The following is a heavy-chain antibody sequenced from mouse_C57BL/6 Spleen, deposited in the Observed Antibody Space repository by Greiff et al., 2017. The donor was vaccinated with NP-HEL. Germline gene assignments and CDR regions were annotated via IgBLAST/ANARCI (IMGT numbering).Heavy chain of an antibody. CDR3: ARSYYYGSPYYFDY. Sequence: QVQLKESGAELARPGASVKMSCKASGYTFTSYTMHWVKQRPGQGLEWIGYINPSSGYTKYNQKFKDKATLTADKSSSTAYMQLSSLTSEDSAVYYCARSYYYGSPYYFDYWGQGTTLTVSS. J-gene: IGHJ2*01. D-gene: IGHD1-1*01. CDR2: INPSSGYT. V-gene: IGHV1-4*01. CDR1: GYTFTSYT.